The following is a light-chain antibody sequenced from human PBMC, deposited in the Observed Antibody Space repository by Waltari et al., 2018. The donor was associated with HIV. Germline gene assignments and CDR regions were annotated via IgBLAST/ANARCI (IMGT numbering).Light chain of an antibody. V-gene: IGKV3-15*01. CDR2: DSS. CDR1: QSIGNN. CDR3: QQYNNWPRT. Sequence: EVVLTQSPGTVSVSPGERATLSCRTSQSIGNNLVWYQMKPGQAPRLVIYDSSTRATGIPVGFSGSGSGTEFTLTISSLQSEDFAVYFCQQYNNWPRTFGQGTKVEI. J-gene: IGKJ1*01.